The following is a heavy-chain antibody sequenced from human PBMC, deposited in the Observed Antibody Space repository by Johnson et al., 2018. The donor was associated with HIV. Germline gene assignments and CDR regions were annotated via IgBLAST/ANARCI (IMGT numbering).Heavy chain of an antibody. CDR3: ARGGHCGCDCSGAKQALGI. J-gene: IGHJ3*02. CDR1: GFTFSSYA. CDR2: VYSGGTT. V-gene: IGHV3-NL1*01. Sequence: QVQLVESGGGVVQPGRSLRLSCAASGFTFSSYAMHWVRQAPGKGLESVSVVYSGGTTHYADSVKGRFTISRDDAKNSLYLQMKSLRVEDTAVYYCARGGHCGCDCSGAKQALGIWGQGTRVTVSS. D-gene: IGHD2-21*01.